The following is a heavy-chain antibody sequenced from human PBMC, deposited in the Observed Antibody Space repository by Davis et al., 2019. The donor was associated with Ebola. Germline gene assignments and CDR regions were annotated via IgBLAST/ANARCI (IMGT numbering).Heavy chain of an antibody. CDR2: IKQDGSEK. Sequence: PGGSLRLSCAASGFTFSSYSMNWVRQAPGKGLEWVANIKQDGSEKYYVDSVKGRFTISRDNAKNSLYLQMNSLRAEDTAVYYCAKNFGAGTSYWGQGTLVTVSS. CDR1: GFTFSSYS. CDR3: AKNFGAGTSY. D-gene: IGHD6-19*01. J-gene: IGHJ4*02. V-gene: IGHV3-7*01.